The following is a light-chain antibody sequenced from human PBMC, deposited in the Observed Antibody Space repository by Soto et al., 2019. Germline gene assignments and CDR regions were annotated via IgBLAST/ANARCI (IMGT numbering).Light chain of an antibody. CDR1: QSVSSSY. J-gene: IGKJ1*01. Sequence: EIVLTQSPGTLSLSPGERATLSCRARQSVSSSYLAWYQQKPGQAPRLLIYGASSRATGIPDRFSGSGSGTDFTLTISRLEPEDFAVYYCQQYCNAPWTFGQGTKVEIK. V-gene: IGKV3-20*01. CDR2: GAS. CDR3: QQYCNAPWT.